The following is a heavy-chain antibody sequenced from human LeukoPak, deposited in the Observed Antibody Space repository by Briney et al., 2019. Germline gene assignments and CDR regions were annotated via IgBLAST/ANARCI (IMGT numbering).Heavy chain of an antibody. CDR2: ISTSSSSI. V-gene: IGHV3-21*01. CDR3: ARESYGSDY. J-gene: IGHJ4*02. Sequence: GGSLRLSCAASGFMFTRFTMNWVRQAPGRGLEWVSSISTSSSSIYYADSVKGRFTVSRDNAKNSLYLQMNSLRAEDTAVYYCARESYGSDYWGQGTLVTVSS. CDR1: GFMFTRFT. D-gene: IGHD5-18*01.